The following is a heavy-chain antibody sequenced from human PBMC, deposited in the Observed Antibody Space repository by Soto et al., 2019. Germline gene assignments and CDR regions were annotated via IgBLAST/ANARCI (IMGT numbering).Heavy chain of an antibody. CDR1: GYTFTSYY. CDR2: INPSGGST. Sequence: GASVKVSCTASGYTFTSYYMHWVRQAPGQGLEWMGIINPSGGSTSYAQKFQGRVTMTRDTSTSTVYMELSSLRSEDAAVYYCARESGYPPFLDYWGQGTLVTSPQ. J-gene: IGHJ4*02. D-gene: IGHD5-12*01. CDR3: ARESGYPPFLDY. V-gene: IGHV1-46*01.